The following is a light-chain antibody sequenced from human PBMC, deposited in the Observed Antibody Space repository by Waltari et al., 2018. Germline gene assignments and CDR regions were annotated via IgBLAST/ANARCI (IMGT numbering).Light chain of an antibody. Sequence: TCAGNRNNVGNQGVAWLQQHQGHPPKLLSYRSDNRPSGISERFSASRSGNTASLTITGLQADDEADYYCSAWDKDLVAVVFGGGTKLTVL. CDR1: RNNVGNQG. J-gene: IGLJ3*02. CDR2: RSD. CDR3: SAWDKDLVAVV. V-gene: IGLV10-54*04.